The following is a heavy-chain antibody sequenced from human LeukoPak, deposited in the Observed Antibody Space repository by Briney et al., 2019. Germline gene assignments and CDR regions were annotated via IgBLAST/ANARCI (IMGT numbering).Heavy chain of an antibody. CDR1: GGSISSGGYY. CDR3: AREIFGGYNPGAY. CDR2: IYYSGST. D-gene: IGHD3-3*01. Sequence: SQTLSLTCTVSGGSISSGGYYWSWIRQQPGKGLEWIGYIYYSGSTYYNPSLKSRVTISVDTSKNQFSLKLSSVTAADTAVYYCAREIFGGYNPGAYWGQGILVTVSS. V-gene: IGHV4-31*03. J-gene: IGHJ4*02.